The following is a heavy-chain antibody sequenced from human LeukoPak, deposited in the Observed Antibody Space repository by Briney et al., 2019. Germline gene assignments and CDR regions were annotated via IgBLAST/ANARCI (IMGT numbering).Heavy chain of an antibody. CDR1: GYTLTELS. J-gene: IGHJ5*02. CDR2: FNPEDGET. V-gene: IGHV1-24*01. Sequence: ASVKVSCKVSGYTLTELSMHWVRQAPGKGLEWMGGFNPEDGETIYAQKFQGRVTMTEDTSTDTAYMELSSLRSEDTAVYYCATVGNDGVDWFDPWGQGTLVTVSS. D-gene: IGHD1-1*01. CDR3: ATVGNDGVDWFDP.